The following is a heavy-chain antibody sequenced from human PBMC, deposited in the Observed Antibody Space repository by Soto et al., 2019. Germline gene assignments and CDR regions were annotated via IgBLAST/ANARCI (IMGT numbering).Heavy chain of an antibody. Sequence: ASMKVSCKTSGYSFTSYGISWVRQAPGQGLEWMGWISAYNGNTNYAQKIQGRVTMTTDTSTTTAYMELRSLRFDDTAVYYCARADSGPPVDYFDYWGQGTLVTVSS. J-gene: IGHJ4*02. V-gene: IGHV1-18*01. CDR1: GYSFTSYG. CDR2: ISAYNGNT. CDR3: ARADSGPPVDYFDY. D-gene: IGHD5-12*01.